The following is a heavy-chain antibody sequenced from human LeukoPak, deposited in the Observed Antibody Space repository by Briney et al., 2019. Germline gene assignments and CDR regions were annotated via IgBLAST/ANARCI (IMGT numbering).Heavy chain of an antibody. J-gene: IGHJ4*02. D-gene: IGHD6-19*01. CDR2: ISPDGSGK. Sequence: GGSLRLSCAASGFTFSGSPMHWVRQAPVKGLEWVAVISPDGSGKSDADSVKGRFTVSRNHSKNTLYLQMNSLRTEDTAIYYCAREIGSSGWAGFFDYWGQGTPVTVSS. V-gene: IGHV3-30*04. CDR1: GFTFSGSP. CDR3: AREIGSSGWAGFFDY.